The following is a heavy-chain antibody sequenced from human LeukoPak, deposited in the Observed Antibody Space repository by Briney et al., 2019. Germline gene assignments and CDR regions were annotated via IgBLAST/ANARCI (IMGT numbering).Heavy chain of an antibody. J-gene: IGHJ5*02. D-gene: IGHD6-19*01. Sequence: SDTLSLTCTVSGGSISSYYWSWIRQPPGKGLEWIGYIYYSGSTNYNPSLKSRVTISVDTSKNQFSLKLSSVAAADTAVYYCARVTYTNAWTWRQGTLVTVSS. CDR1: GGSISSYY. CDR3: ARVTYTNAWT. V-gene: IGHV4-59*07. CDR2: IYYSGST.